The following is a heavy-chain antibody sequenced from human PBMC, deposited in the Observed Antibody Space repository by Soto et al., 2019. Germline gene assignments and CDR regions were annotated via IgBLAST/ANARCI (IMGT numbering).Heavy chain of an antibody. CDR3: ARAHDSSGYYPPYYFDY. CDR2: IYSGGST. V-gene: IGHV3-66*01. Sequence: EVQLVESGGGLVQPGGSLRLSCAASGFTVSSNDMSWVRQAPGKGLEWVSVIYSGGSTYYADSVKGRFTISRDNSKNTLYLQMNSLRAEDTAVYYCARAHDSSGYYPPYYFDYWGQGTLVTVSS. J-gene: IGHJ4*02. CDR1: GFTVSSND. D-gene: IGHD3-22*01.